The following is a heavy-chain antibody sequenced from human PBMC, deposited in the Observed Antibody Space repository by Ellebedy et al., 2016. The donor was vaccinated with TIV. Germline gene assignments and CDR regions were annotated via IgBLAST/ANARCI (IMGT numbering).Heavy chain of an antibody. D-gene: IGHD3-10*01. CDR3: AKDPLG. J-gene: IGHJ4*02. V-gene: IGHV3-30*02. Sequence: GESLKISCAASGFTFSDYGMHWVRQAPGQGLEWVAFILYDGTSQFYADSVKGRFTISRDNSKSTLFLQMSSLRVEDTAVYFCAKDPLGWGQGTLVTVSS. CDR1: GFTFSDYG. CDR2: ILYDGTSQ.